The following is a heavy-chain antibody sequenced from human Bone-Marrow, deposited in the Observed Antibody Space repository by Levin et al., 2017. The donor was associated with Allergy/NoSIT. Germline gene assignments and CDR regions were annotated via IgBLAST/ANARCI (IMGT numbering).Heavy chain of an antibody. CDR2: IAYDGYNK. CDR1: GFSFTTYG. V-gene: IGHV3-30*03. J-gene: IGHJ5*02. CDR3: AREGTRSGSWHWS. Sequence: GGSLRLSCAASGFSFTTYGMHWVRQAPGKGLEWVAVIAYDGYNKYYADAVTGRFTISRDTSKTTLYLQMNSLRADDTAVYYCAREGTRSGSWHWSWGQGALVAVSP. D-gene: IGHD6-13*01.